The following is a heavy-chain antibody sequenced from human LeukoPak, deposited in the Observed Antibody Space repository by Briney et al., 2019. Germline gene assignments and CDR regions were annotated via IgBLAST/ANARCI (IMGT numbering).Heavy chain of an antibody. Sequence: GGSLRLSCAASGFTFSSYSMNWVRQAPGKGLEWVSSISSSSSYIYYADSVKGRFTISRDNAKNSLYLQMNSLRAEDTAVYYCARETYYDFWSGYYHYYYYMDVWGKGTMVTVSS. V-gene: IGHV3-21*01. CDR3: ARETYYDFWSGYYHYYYYMDV. D-gene: IGHD3-3*01. CDR2: ISSSSSYI. J-gene: IGHJ6*03. CDR1: GFTFSSYS.